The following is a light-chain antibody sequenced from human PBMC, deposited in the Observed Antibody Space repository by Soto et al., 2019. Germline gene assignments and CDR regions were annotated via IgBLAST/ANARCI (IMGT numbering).Light chain of an antibody. J-gene: IGKJ4*01. CDR3: QQYNEWPLT. V-gene: IGKV3-15*01. CDR2: HAS. CDR1: QSVSNN. Sequence: EIVMTQSPATLSVSPGERAILSCRASQSVSNNLAWYQQKPGQAPSLLIYHASTRASGIPASFSGSGSGTEFTLTISGLQSEDFAVYYCQQYNEWPLTFGGGTKVEIK.